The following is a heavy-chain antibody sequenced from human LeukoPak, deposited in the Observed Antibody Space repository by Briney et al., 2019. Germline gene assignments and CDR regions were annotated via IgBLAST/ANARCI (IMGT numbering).Heavy chain of an antibody. V-gene: IGHV3-30*14. CDR3: ARGFRGSMVLFDY. J-gene: IGHJ4*02. Sequence: GGPLRLSCAASGFTFSSYAMHWVRQAPGKGLEWVAVISYDGSNKYYADSVKGRFTISRDNSKNTLYLQMNSLRAEDTAVYYCARGFRGSMVLFDYWGQGTLVTVSS. CDR1: GFTFSSYA. D-gene: IGHD3-16*01. CDR2: ISYDGSNK.